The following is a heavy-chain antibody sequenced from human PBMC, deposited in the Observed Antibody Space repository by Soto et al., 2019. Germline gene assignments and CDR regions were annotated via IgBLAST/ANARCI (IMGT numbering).Heavy chain of an antibody. CDR2: ISVSGGST. J-gene: IGHJ4*02. V-gene: IGHV3-23*01. CDR3: AKAAGSDYYPVDY. Sequence: QPXVSLRLSCAASGFTFSSYAMSWFRQAPGKGLEWVSSISVSGGSTYYADSVKGRFTISRDNSKSTLFLHMNSLRAEATAVYYCAKAAGSDYYPVDYWGQGTLVTVSS. D-gene: IGHD3-22*01. CDR1: GFTFSSYA.